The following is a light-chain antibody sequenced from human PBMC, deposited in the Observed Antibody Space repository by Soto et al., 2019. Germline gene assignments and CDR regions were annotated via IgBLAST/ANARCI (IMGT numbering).Light chain of an antibody. CDR2: GAY. J-gene: IGKJ5*01. CDR3: QQYGTSPIT. Sequence: ENVLTQSPGTLSLSPGERATISCRASQTVSSYLTWYKQRPGKAPRLLIYGAYKRDNGIPDRLSGRGSGTDFTLTISRLEPEDFALYYCQQYGTSPITFGQGTRLEIK. CDR1: QTVSSY. V-gene: IGKV3-20*01.